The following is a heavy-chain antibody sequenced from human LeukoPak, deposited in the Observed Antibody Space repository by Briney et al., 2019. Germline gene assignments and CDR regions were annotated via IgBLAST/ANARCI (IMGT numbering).Heavy chain of an antibody. CDR1: GFTFSIYW. V-gene: IGHV3-74*01. CDR2: INRDGRST. Sequence: GGSLRLSRAPAGFTFSIYWMHSVRQAPGEWMVWVSRINRDGRSTIYADTVKGRFTISRDNAKNTLYLQMYSLRAQDTAVYYCARVVPNGDYYGMDVWGQGTTVTVSS. J-gene: IGHJ6*02. CDR3: ARVVPNGDYYGMDV. D-gene: IGHD3-10*01.